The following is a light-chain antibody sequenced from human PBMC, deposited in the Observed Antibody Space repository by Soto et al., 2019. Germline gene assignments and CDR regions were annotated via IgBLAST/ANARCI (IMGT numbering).Light chain of an antibody. V-gene: IGKV1-33*01. Sequence: IQLAQSPSSLSASVGDRVTIPCQASQDISKYLNWYQQKPGKAPKLLIYDASNLETGIPSRFSGGGSGTNFSLTITSLQPEDIATYYCQQYENLPLTFGGGTKVDIK. CDR2: DAS. J-gene: IGKJ4*01. CDR1: QDISKY. CDR3: QQYENLPLT.